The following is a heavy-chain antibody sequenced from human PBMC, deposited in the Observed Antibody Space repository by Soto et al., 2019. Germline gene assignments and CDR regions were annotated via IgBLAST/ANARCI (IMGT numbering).Heavy chain of an antibody. V-gene: IGHV3-30-3*01. CDR1: GSTFITYP. D-gene: IGHD6-19*01. CDR3: AREYSGSGWYGTGDY. CDR2: ISYDGTNK. Sequence: QVQLVESGGGVVQPGRSLRLSCAASGSTFITYPIHWVRQAPGKGLEWVAVISYDGTNKYYADSVKGRFTISRDISKNTMYLQMNSLRLEDTAVYYCAREYSGSGWYGTGDYLGPGTLVTVSS. J-gene: IGHJ4*02.